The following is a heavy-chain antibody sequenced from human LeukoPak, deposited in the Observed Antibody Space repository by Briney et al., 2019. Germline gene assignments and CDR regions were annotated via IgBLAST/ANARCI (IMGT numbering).Heavy chain of an antibody. CDR3: ASQRVYSGYDTHCFDY. Sequence: KPSETLSLTCTVSGGSISSGAYFWSWIRQPPGKGLEWIGYVYYSGNTYYNPSLKSRVTISLDTSKKQFSLKVTSVTAADTAVYYCASQRVYSGYDTHCFDYWGQGTLVTVSS. J-gene: IGHJ4*02. CDR1: GGSISSGAYF. CDR2: VYYSGNT. V-gene: IGHV4-61*08. D-gene: IGHD5-12*01.